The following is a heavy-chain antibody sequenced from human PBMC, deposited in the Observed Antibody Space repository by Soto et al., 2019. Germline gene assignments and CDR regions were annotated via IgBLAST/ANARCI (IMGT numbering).Heavy chain of an antibody. CDR3: ARDAYSSSSGAFDI. V-gene: IGHV3-21*01. CDR1: GFTFSSYS. CDR2: ISSSSSYI. Sequence: EVQLVESGGGLVKPGGSLRLSCAASGFTFSSYSMNWVRQAPGKGLEWVSSISSSSSYIYYADAVKGRFTISRDNAKNSLDLQMNSLRAEDTAVYYCARDAYSSSSGAFDIWGQGTMVTVSS. D-gene: IGHD6-6*01. J-gene: IGHJ3*02.